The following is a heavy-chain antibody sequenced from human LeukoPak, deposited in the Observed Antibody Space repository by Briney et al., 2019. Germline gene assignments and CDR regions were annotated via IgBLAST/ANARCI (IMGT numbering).Heavy chain of an antibody. V-gene: IGHV4-59*01. CDR2: IHNNGDI. CDR3: ARGVYYNSSGYYFFDY. CDR1: GDSIRSYY. J-gene: IGHJ4*02. D-gene: IGHD3-22*01. Sequence: SETLSLTCIVSGDSIRSYYWNWIRPAPGKALEWIGHIHNNGDIAYNFSLKSRVTIPMDTSKNQFSLKLSSVTAADTAVYYCARGVYYNSSGYYFFDYWGQGTLVTVSS.